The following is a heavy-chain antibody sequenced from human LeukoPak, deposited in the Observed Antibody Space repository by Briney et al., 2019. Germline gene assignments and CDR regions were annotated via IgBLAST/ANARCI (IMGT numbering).Heavy chain of an antibody. J-gene: IGHJ4*02. Sequence: GGSLRLSCAASGFTFSSYSINWVRQAPGKGLEWISYISTSGSTIYYADSVRRRFTISRDNAKNSLYLQMNSLRVEDTAIYYCTRDPKGYSGYDLGGGLDYWGQGTLVTVSS. CDR1: GFTFSSYS. D-gene: IGHD5-12*01. CDR3: TRDPKGYSGYDLGGGLDY. CDR2: ISTSGSTI. V-gene: IGHV3-48*04.